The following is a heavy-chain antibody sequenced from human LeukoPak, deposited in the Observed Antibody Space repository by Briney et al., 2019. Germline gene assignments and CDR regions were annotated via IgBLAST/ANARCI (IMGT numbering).Heavy chain of an antibody. J-gene: IGHJ4*02. CDR3: AKGLGTGWYFFDY. V-gene: IGHV3-23*01. CDR1: GFTFSSYA. D-gene: IGHD6-19*01. Sequence: GGSLRLSCAASGFTFSSYAMSRVRQAPGKGLEWVSSVSGSGSSTYYADSVKGRFSISRDNSKNTLYMQMNSLRAEDTAVYYCAKGLGTGWYFFDYWGQGTLVTVSS. CDR2: VSGSGSST.